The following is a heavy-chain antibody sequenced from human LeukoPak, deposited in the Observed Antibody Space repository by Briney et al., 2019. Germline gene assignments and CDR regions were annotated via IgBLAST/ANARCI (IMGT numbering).Heavy chain of an antibody. Sequence: GGSLRLSCAASGFTFSTHWMHWARQAPGKGLGWVSRMNSDGSSSSYADSVKGRFTISRDNAKSTLYLQMNSLRAEDTAVYYCARGGDGSNIYWYFDLWGRGTLVTVSS. J-gene: IGHJ2*01. V-gene: IGHV3-74*01. CDR1: GFTFSTHW. CDR3: ARGGDGSNIYWYFDL. CDR2: MNSDGSSS. D-gene: IGHD5-24*01.